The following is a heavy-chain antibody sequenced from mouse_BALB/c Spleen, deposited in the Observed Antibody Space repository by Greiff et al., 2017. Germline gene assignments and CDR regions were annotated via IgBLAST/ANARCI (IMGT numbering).Heavy chain of an antibody. CDR1: GYSITSGYY. Sequence: EVQLQESGPGLVKPSQSLSLTCSVTGYSITSGYYWNWIRQFPGNKLEWMGYISYDGSNYYNPSLKNRISITRDTSKNQFFLKLNSVTTEDTATYYCARDPQGAMDYWGQGTSVTVSS. J-gene: IGHJ4*01. CDR2: ISYDGSN. CDR3: ARDPQGAMDY. V-gene: IGHV3-6*02.